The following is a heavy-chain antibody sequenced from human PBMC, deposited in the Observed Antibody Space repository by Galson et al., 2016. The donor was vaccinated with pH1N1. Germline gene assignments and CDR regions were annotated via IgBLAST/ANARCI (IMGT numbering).Heavy chain of an antibody. CDR1: GVTSGFTFSS. J-gene: IGHJ3*02. CDR3: ARYDRGTFDI. V-gene: IGHV3-21*03. Sequence: SLRLSCAVSGVTSGFTFSSMNWVRQAPGKGLEWVSSITTSRSYTFYADSVKGRFTISRDNANSSFYLKMNRLRAEDTALYYCARYDRGTFDIWGQGTMVSVSS. D-gene: IGHD3-22*01. CDR2: ITTSRSYT.